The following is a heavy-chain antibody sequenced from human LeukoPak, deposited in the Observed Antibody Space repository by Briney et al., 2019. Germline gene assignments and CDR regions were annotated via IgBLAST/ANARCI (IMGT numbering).Heavy chain of an antibody. Sequence: PSETLSLTCAVYGGSFSGYYWSWIRQPPGKGLEWIGEINHSGSTNYNPSLKSRVTISVDTSKNQFSLKLSSVTAADTAVYYCARTHTYVDTAMVTNNWFDPWGQGTLVTVSS. D-gene: IGHD5-18*01. J-gene: IGHJ5*02. V-gene: IGHV4-34*01. CDR2: INHSGST. CDR1: GGSFSGYY. CDR3: ARTHTYVDTAMVTNNWFDP.